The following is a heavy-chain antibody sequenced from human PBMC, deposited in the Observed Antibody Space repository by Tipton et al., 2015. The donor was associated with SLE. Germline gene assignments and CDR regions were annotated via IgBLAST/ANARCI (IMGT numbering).Heavy chain of an antibody. V-gene: IGHV3-33*06. CDR2: IWYDGSNK. CDR1: GFTFGSYG. D-gene: IGHD6-19*01. CDR3: LKGAHSGWVYYGVDV. J-gene: IGHJ6*02. Sequence: SLRLSCAASGFTFGSYGMHWVRQAPGKGLEWVAIIWYDGSNKYYADSVKGRFTISRDNSKNTLYLQMNSLTGEDTAVYYCLKGAHSGWVYYGVDVWGQGTTVIVSS.